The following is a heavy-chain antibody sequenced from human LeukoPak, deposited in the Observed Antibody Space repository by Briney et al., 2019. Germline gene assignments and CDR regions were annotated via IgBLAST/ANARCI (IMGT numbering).Heavy chain of an antibody. J-gene: IGHJ5*02. CDR3: ARQRVRLTGTGGTWLDP. Sequence: PGGSLRLSCAASGFTFSNAWMSWVRQAPGKGLEWLSGITGSSRATYYTDSVKGRFTISRDNSKNTLYLQINSLRAEDTAIYYCARQRVRLTGTGGTWLDPWGQGTLVTVSS. CDR2: ITGSSRAT. D-gene: IGHD3-9*01. V-gene: IGHV3-11*01. CDR1: GFTFSNAW.